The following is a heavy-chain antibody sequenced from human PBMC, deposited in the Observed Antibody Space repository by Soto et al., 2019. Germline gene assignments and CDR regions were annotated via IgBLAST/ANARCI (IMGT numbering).Heavy chain of an antibody. V-gene: IGHV1-2*02. J-gene: IGHJ4*02. CDR3: VRDGLVSSAKYYFDY. CDR1: GNTFTDGY. D-gene: IGHD6-13*01. CDR2: INPKSGGT. Sequence: QVQLVQSGAELKKPGPPVRFSGKASGNTFTDGYVHGLRQAPGQGLEWMGWINPKSGGTNIAQRFKGRVNMTRDMSISTAYMELNSLKSDDTAVYYCVRDGLVSSAKYYFDYWGQGTLVTVSS.